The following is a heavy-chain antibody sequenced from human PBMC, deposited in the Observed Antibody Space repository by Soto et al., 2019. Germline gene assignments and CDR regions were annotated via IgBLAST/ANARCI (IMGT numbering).Heavy chain of an antibody. CDR1: GFNFGVFG. CDR2: LSYEGSEE. V-gene: IGHV3-30*03. CDR3: ALTRRSSLLEVAGPGFEC. J-gene: IGHJ4*02. Sequence: QVRLVESGGGVVQPGRSLRLSCAASGFNFGVFGMHWVRQAPGKGLEWLSVLSYEGSEEYYADSVRGRFTISRDNSKNTLFLQMDSPRVDATGVYYCALTRRSSLLEVAGPGFECWGQGTLVTVS. D-gene: IGHD6-19*01.